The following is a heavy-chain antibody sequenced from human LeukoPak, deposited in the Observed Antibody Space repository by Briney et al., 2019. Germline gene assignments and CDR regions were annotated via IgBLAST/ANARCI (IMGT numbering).Heavy chain of an antibody. CDR2: IYSTGST. CDR3: ARRTVVVPAVFDAFDI. V-gene: IGHV4-4*09. J-gene: IGHJ3*02. CDR1: GGSISSYY. Sequence: ASETLSLTCTVSGGSISSYYWSWIRQPPGKGLEWIGYIYSTGSTNYTPSLKSRVTISLDTSKNQFPLKLSSVTAADTAVYYCARRTVVVPAVFDAFDIWGQGTVVTVSS. D-gene: IGHD2-2*01.